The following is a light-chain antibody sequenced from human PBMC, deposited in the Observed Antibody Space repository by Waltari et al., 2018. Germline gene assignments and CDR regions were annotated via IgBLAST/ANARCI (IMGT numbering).Light chain of an antibody. V-gene: IGLV1-47*01. CDR2: KDY. CDR1: STTITNY. Sequence: QSVLTQPPSASGAPGQEVSISCSGGSTTITNYVFWYQQFPGTAPKLIVYKDYERPSGVPDRFSASESGTSASLAISGLRSDDEADYYCATWDDSLNGWVFGGGTKLTVL. J-gene: IGLJ3*02. CDR3: ATWDDSLNGWV.